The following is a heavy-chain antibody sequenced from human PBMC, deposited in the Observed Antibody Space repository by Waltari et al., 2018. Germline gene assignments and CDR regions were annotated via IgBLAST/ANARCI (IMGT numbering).Heavy chain of an antibody. D-gene: IGHD3-3*01. CDR2: INHSGNP. J-gene: IGHJ4*02. Sequence: QVQLLQWGAGLLKPSETLSLTCAVSGEWYTINYWSWIRQSPGKGLEWIGEINHSGNPNYNPSRKSRVTISVDTSKNRFALKLSSVTAADTVVYYCARGLPESYFWSGPGGRYFDYWGQGTLVTVSS. CDR1: GEWYTINY. CDR3: ARGLPESYFWSGPGGRYFDY. V-gene: IGHV4-34*01.